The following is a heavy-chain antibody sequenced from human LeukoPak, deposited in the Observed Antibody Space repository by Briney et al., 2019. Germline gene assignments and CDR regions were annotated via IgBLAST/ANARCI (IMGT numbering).Heavy chain of an antibody. D-gene: IGHD2-2*01. CDR2: INPNDGDT. CDR1: GYTFTDYY. Sequence: ASVKVSCKASGYTFTDYYMHWVRQPPGQGFEWMGCINPNDGDTNYAQKFQGRVTMTRDTSISTAHMEVSRLRSDDTAVYYCARANFLYCSSTTCLFDYWGQGTLVTVS. CDR3: ARANFLYCSSTTCLFDY. J-gene: IGHJ4*02. V-gene: IGHV1-2*02.